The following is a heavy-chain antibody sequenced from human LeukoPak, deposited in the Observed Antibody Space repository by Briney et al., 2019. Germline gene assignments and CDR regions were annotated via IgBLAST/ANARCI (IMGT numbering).Heavy chain of an antibody. CDR2: ISAYNGNT. D-gene: IGHD1-14*01. CDR1: GYTFNTYG. J-gene: IGHJ4*02. V-gene: IGHV1-18*01. CDR3: ARATRLGGSHGIDY. Sequence: ASVKVSCKASGYTFNTYGITWVRQAPGQGLEWMGWISAYNGNTNSAQRLQGRVIMTTDKSTSTAYMELRSLRSEDTAVYFCARATRLGGSHGIDYWGQGTLVTVSS.